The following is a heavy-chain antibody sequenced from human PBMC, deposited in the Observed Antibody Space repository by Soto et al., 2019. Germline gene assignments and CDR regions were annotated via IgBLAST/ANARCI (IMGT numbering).Heavy chain of an antibody. CDR1: SASLGDHY. D-gene: IGHD5-12*01. Sequence: SETLSLPCAVFSASLGDHYWAWSRQSPDQGLERLGEVHPSGRSAYNPSAKRRLTLSLDTTRSQFSLKGASVTAADTAVYFCARGKPSAYRFGAPNFWYYGLDVWGPGTTVTVSS. CDR2: VHPSGRS. V-gene: IGHV4-34*01. J-gene: IGHJ6*02. CDR3: ARGKPSAYRFGAPNFWYYGLDV.